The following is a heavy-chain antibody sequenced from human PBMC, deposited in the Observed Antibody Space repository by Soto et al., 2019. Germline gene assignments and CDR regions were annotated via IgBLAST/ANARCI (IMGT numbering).Heavy chain of an antibody. Sequence: ASVKVSCKASGYTFTSYYMHWVRQAPGQGLEWMGIINPSGGSTSYAQKLQGRVTMTTDTSTSTAYMELRSLRSDDTAVYYCARDDSSGCHWFDPWGQGTLVTVSS. CDR3: ARDDSSGCHWFDP. CDR1: GYTFTSYY. J-gene: IGHJ5*02. V-gene: IGHV1-46*01. CDR2: INPSGGST. D-gene: IGHD6-19*01.